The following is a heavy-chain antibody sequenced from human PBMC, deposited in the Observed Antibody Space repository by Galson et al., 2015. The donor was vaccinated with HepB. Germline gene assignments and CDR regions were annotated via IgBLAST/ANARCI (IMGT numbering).Heavy chain of an antibody. CDR3: AKDGRSEWFGEYFDY. Sequence: SLRLSCAASGFIFTNHAMHWVRQAPGKGLEWVARILYDGSNINYADSVRGRFTISRDNSKNRLYLQMSSLRVDDTAVYYCAKDGRSEWFGEYFDYWGQGIMVTVSS. J-gene: IGHJ4*02. CDR1: GFIFTNHA. D-gene: IGHD3-10*01. CDR2: ILYDGSNI. V-gene: IGHV3-30*04.